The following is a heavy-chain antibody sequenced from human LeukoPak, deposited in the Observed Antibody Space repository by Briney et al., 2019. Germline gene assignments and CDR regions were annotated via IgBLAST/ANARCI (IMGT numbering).Heavy chain of an antibody. D-gene: IGHD1-1*01. CDR3: ARSGREATEIDY. V-gene: IGHV3-11*06. CDR2: INGRGTYI. Sequence: GGSLRLSCAASGFTFSDYFMSWVRQAPGKGLEWLSYINGRGTYIDYAESLKGRITISRDNAQNSLYPQMNSLRVEDTAVYYCARSGREATEIDYWGQGTLVTVSS. J-gene: IGHJ4*02. CDR1: GFTFSDYF.